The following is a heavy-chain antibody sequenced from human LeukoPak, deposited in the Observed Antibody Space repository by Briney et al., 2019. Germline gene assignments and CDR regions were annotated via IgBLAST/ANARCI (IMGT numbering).Heavy chain of an antibody. J-gene: IGHJ4*02. CDR1: GFTFSSYA. CDR2: ISGSGGST. CDR3: AKGHDYVWGSYRYEVVSYYFDY. Sequence: GGSLRLSCAASGFTFSSYAMSWVRQAPGKGLEWVSAISGSGGSTYYADSVKGRFTISRDNSKNTLYLQMNSLRAEDTAVYYCAKGHDYVWGSYRYEVVSYYFDYWGQGTLVTVSS. V-gene: IGHV3-23*01. D-gene: IGHD3-16*02.